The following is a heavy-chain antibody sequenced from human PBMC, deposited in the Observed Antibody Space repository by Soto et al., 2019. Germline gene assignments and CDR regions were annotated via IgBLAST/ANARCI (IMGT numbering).Heavy chain of an antibody. J-gene: IGHJ4*02. CDR1: GFSLSNARMG. CDR3: ARTTLGGYSYGPRQPSLFDY. CDR2: IFSNDEK. D-gene: IGHD5-18*01. Sequence: QVTLKESGPVLVKPTETLTLTCTVSGFSLSNARMGVSWIRQSPGKALEWLAHIFSNDEKSYSTSLKSRLTISKDTSKSQVVLTMTNMDPVDTATYYCARTTLGGYSYGPRQPSLFDYWGQGTLVTVSS. V-gene: IGHV2-26*01.